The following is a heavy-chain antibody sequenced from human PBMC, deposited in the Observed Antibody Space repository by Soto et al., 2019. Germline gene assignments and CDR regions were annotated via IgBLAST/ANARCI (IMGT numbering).Heavy chain of an antibody. CDR2: ISSSSSTI. CDR1: GFTFSSYS. Sequence: PGGSLRLSCAASGFTFSSYSMNWVRQAPGKGLEWVSYISSSSSTIYYADSVKGRFTVSRDNAKNSLYLQMNSLRAEDTAVYYCARVALRYYGSGSYSGDYWGQGTLVTVSS. CDR3: ARVALRYYGSGSYSGDY. D-gene: IGHD3-10*01. V-gene: IGHV3-48*01. J-gene: IGHJ4*02.